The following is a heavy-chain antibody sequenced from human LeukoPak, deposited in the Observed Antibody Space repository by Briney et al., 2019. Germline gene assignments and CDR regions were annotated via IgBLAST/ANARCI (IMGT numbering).Heavy chain of an antibody. Sequence: GGSLRLSCAASGLSLSAYGVHWVRQAPGKGLEWVAVIWYDGTSKDYADSVKGRFTFSRDNSKNTLYLQMNSLTVEDTAVYYCARSQSSSLIDYWGQGTLVTVSS. CDR2: IWYDGTSK. CDR3: ARSQSSSLIDY. CDR1: GLSLSAYG. D-gene: IGHD6-13*01. J-gene: IGHJ4*02. V-gene: IGHV3-33*01.